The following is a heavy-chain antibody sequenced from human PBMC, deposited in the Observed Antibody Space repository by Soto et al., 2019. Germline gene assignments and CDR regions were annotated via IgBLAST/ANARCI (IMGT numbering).Heavy chain of an antibody. V-gene: IGHV4-34*01. D-gene: IGHD5-12*01. Sequence: PSETLSLTCAVYGGSFSDYSWSWLRQPTGKGLEWIGEINHSGSTNYNPSLKSRVTISVDTSKNQFSLKLSSVTAADTAVYYCARGFKWRTNWFDPWGQGTLVTVS. CDR3: ARGFKWRTNWFDP. CDR2: INHSGST. CDR1: GGSFSDYS. J-gene: IGHJ5*02.